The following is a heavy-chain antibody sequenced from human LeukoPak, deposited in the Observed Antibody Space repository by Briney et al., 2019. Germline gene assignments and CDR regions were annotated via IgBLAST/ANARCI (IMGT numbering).Heavy chain of an antibody. CDR1: GFTFSSFA. V-gene: IGHV3-30*04. CDR3: ARDQSSGGRLLDY. CDR2: ISYDRNKA. Sequence: PGGSLRLSCAVSGFTFSSFAVHWVRQAPGKGLEWVAVISYDRNKAYYADSVKGRFTISRDNSKNTVYLQMNSLITEDTAMYYCARDQSSGGRLLDYWGRGTLVTVSS. D-gene: IGHD2-15*01. J-gene: IGHJ4*02.